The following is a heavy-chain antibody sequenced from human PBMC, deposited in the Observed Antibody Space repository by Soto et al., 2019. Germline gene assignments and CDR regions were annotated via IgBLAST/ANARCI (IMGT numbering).Heavy chain of an antibody. CDR3: ARASGWYGREFDY. CDR1: GFPLRNNG. CDR2: IWYDGSNK. V-gene: IGHV3-33*08. J-gene: IGHJ4*02. Sequence: PGGSLRLSCEASGFPLRNNGMSWVRQAPGKGLEWVSGIWYDGSNKYYADSVKGRFTISRDNSKNTLYLRMNSLRAEDTAVYYCARASGWYGREFDYWGQGTLVTVSS. D-gene: IGHD6-19*01.